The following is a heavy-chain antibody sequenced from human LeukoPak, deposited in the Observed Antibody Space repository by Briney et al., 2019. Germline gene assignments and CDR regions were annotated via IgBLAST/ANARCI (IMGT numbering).Heavy chain of an antibody. D-gene: IGHD3-22*01. V-gene: IGHV3-30*02. Sequence: GGSLRLSCAASGFIFSSYGMHWVRQAPGKGLEWVAFIRYDGSNKHYADSVKGRFTISRDNSKSTLNLQMNSLRAEDTAVYYCAKDPTHYRVWDSYESIGLSYWGQGTLVTVSS. CDR3: AKDPTHYRVWDSYESIGLSY. CDR2: IRYDGSNK. CDR1: GFIFSSYG. J-gene: IGHJ4*02.